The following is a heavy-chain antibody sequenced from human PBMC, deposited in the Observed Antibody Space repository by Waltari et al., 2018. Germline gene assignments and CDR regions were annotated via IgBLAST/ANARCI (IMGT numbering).Heavy chain of an antibody. Sequence: QLQLQESGPGLVRPSATRSLTCTVSGGSISRSSSYWGWIRQPPGKGLEWIGSIYYSGSTYYNPSLKSRVTISVDTSKNQFSLKLSSVTAADTAVYYCARHGPYSSSWTLGAFDIWGQGTMVTVSS. CDR2: IYYSGST. J-gene: IGHJ3*02. D-gene: IGHD6-13*01. V-gene: IGHV4-39*01. CDR3: ARHGPYSSSWTLGAFDI. CDR1: GGSISRSSSY.